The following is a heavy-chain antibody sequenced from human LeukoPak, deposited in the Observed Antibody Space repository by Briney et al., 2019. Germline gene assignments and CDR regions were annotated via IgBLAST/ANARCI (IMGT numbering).Heavy chain of an antibody. CDR1: GDRVSSNSAS. CDR3: ARESLGYSSSWYEIFFDY. Sequence: SKTLSLTCAISGDRVSSNSASWSWIRQSPSRGLEWLGRTYYRSRWYYDYAVAVRSRITINPDASKNQFFLLLSSVAPEETALYYWARESLGYSSSWYEIFFDYRRQGTMVTVSS. J-gene: IGHJ4*02. D-gene: IGHD6-13*01. CDR2: TYYRSRWYY. V-gene: IGHV6-1*01.